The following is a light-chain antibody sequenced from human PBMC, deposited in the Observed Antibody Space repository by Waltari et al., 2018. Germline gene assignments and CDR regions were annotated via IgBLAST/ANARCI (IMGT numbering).Light chain of an antibody. V-gene: IGLV2-8*01. CDR1: RTDVGHYNY. Sequence: QSPLPPPPSASPSPGQSVTTSCTRTRTDVGHYNYLTWYQQHPGKAPKLMIYEVTKRHSGVPERFSGSKSGNTASLTVSGLQAEDEADYYCNSYAGSNNNVFGTGTKVTVL. CDR3: NSYAGSNNNV. J-gene: IGLJ1*01. CDR2: EVT.